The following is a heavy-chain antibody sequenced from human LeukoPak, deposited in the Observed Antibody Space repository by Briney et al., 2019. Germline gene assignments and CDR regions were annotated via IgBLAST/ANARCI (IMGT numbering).Heavy chain of an antibody. Sequence: GGSLRLSCAASGFTFSSYAMSWVRQAPGKGLEWVSAISGSGGSTYYADSVKGRFTISRDNSKNTLYLQMNSLRAEDTAVYYCVKGDYCSSTSCYVSGYYYYGMDVWGQGTTVTVSS. J-gene: IGHJ6*02. CDR1: GFTFSSYA. CDR2: ISGSGGST. D-gene: IGHD2-2*01. CDR3: VKGDYCSSTSCYVSGYYYYGMDV. V-gene: IGHV3-23*01.